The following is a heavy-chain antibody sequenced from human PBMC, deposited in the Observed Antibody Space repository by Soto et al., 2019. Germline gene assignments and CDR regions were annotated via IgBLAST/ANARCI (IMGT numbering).Heavy chain of an antibody. V-gene: IGHV3-21*01. CDR3: ARDPVTTVNH. CDR2: ISSSSSYI. Sequence: EVQLVESGGGLVKPGGSLRLSCAASGFTFSSYSMNWVRQAPGKGLEWVSSISSSSSYIYYADSVKGRFTISRDNAKNSLYLQMNSLRGEDTAVYYCARDPVTTVNHWGQGTLVTVSS. CDR1: GFTFSSYS. J-gene: IGHJ5*02. D-gene: IGHD4-17*01.